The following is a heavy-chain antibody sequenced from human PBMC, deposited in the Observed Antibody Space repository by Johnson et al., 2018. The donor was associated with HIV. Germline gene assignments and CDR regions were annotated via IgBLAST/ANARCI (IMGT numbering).Heavy chain of an antibody. CDR3: ARVSLAYSYGYDAFDI. D-gene: IGHD5-18*01. CDR1: GFTVSRNY. J-gene: IGHJ3*02. V-gene: IGHV3-66*02. CDR2: IYSGGVT. Sequence: VLLVESGGGLVQRGGSLRLSCAGSGFTVSRNYMSWVRQAPGKGLEWVSIIYSGGVTNYADSVKGRFTISRDNSKNTLYLQMNSLRTEDTAVYYCARVSLAYSYGYDAFDIWGQGTMVTVSS.